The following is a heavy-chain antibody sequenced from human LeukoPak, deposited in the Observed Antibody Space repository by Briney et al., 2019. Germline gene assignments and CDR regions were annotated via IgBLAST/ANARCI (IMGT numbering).Heavy chain of an antibody. CDR3: ARDGGDTAMAGPDKIFDY. D-gene: IGHD5-18*01. V-gene: IGHV3-21*01. CDR2: ISSSSYI. CDR1: GFTFSSYS. Sequence: GGSLRLSCAASGFTFSSYSMNWVRPAPGKGLGWVSSISSSSYINYADSVKGRFTISRDNAKNSLYLQMNSLRAEETAVYYCARDGGDTAMAGPDKIFDYWGQGTLVTVSS. J-gene: IGHJ4*02.